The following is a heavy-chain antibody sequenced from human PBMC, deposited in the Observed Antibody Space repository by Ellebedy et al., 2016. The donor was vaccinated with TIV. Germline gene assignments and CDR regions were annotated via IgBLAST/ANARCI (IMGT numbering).Heavy chain of an antibody. J-gene: IGHJ4*02. CDR1: GFTFSSYS. CDR2: ISSSSSTI. CDR3: ARDSIGEPWLADY. Sequence: GESLKISCAASGFTFSSYSMNWVRQAPGKGLEWVSYISSSSSTIYYADSVKGRFTISRDNSKNTLYLQMNSLRAEDTAVYYCARDSIGEPWLADYWGQGTLVTVSS. D-gene: IGHD6-19*01. V-gene: IGHV3-48*01.